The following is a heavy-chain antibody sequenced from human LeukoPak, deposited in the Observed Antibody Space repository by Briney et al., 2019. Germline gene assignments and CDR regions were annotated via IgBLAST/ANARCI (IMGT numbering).Heavy chain of an antibody. CDR1: GYTFTSYG. D-gene: IGHD4-17*01. CDR2: ISAYNGNT. J-gene: IGHJ4*02. V-gene: IGHV1-18*01. Sequence: ASVKVSCKASGYTFTSYGISWVRQAPGQGLEWMGWISAYNGNTNYAQKLQGRVTMTTDTSTSTAYMELRSLRSDDTAVYYCARWGYGDYTGVYYFDHWGQGTLVTVSS. CDR3: ARWGYGDYTGVYYFDH.